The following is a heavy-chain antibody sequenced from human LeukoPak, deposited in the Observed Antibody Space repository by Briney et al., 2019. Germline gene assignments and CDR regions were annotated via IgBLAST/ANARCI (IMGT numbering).Heavy chain of an antibody. J-gene: IGHJ3*02. CDR2: ISWNSGSI. CDR1: GFTFDDYA. Sequence: GGSLRLSCAASGFTFDDYAMHWVRQTPGKGLEWVSGISWNSGSIGYADSVKGRFTISRDNAKNSLYLQMNSLRAEDTAVYYCAKDATVTIGAFDIWGQGTMVTVSS. V-gene: IGHV3-9*01. CDR3: AKDATVTIGAFDI. D-gene: IGHD4-17*01.